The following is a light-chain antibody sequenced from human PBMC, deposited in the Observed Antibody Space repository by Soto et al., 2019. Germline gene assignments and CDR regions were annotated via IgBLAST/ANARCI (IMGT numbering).Light chain of an antibody. CDR3: QQYGTSPLT. CDR2: GAS. Sequence: TQSPGTVSLSTGARATLSGRASQSVTSSHLAWYQQKPGQAPRLLIYGASSRATGIPDRFSGSGSGTDFTLTISRLEPEDFAVYYCQQYGTSPLTFGGGTKVDI. J-gene: IGKJ4*01. CDR1: QSVTSSH. V-gene: IGKV3-20*01.